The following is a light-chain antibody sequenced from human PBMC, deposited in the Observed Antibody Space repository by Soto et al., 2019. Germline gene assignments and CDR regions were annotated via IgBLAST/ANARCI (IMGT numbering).Light chain of an antibody. V-gene: IGLV1-51*01. CDR2: DNN. Sequence: QSVLTQPPSVSEAPGQRVTISCSGSNSNIGKNYVSWYQHLPGTAPKLLIYDNNKRPSGIPDRISGSKSGTTATLGITGLQTGDEADYYCGTWDNSLSAGVFGGGTKLTVL. CDR1: NSNIGKNY. J-gene: IGLJ3*02. CDR3: GTWDNSLSAGV.